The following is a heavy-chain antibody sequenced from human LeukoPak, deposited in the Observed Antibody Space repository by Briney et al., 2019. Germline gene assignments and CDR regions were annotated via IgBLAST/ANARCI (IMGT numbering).Heavy chain of an antibody. CDR3: ARDMGYRDRRLLEWLPPLNSGNWFDP. J-gene: IGHJ5*02. CDR1: GGTFSSYA. Sequence: AASVKVSCKASGGTFSSYAISWVRQAPGQGLEWMGWISAYNGNTSYAQKLQGRVTMTTDTSTSTAYMELRSLRSDDTAVYYCARDMGYRDRRLLEWLPPLNSGNWFDPWGQGTLVTVSS. V-gene: IGHV1-18*01. CDR2: ISAYNGNT. D-gene: IGHD3-3*01.